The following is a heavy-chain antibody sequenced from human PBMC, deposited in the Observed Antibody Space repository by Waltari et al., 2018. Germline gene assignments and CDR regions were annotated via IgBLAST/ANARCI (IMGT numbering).Heavy chain of an antibody. J-gene: IGHJ4*02. CDR3: ARDNQWLGGGFDY. D-gene: IGHD6-19*01. V-gene: IGHV3-48*03. Sequence: EVQLVESGGGLVQPGGSLRLSCAASGFTFSSYEMNWVRQAPGKGLEWFSYISSSGSTIYYADSVKGRFTISRDNAKNSLYLQMNSLRAEDTAVYYCARDNQWLGGGFDYWGQGTLVTVSS. CDR1: GFTFSSYE. CDR2: ISSSGSTI.